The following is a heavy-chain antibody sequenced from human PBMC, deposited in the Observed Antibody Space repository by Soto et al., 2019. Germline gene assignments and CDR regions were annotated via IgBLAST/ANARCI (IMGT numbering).Heavy chain of an antibody. Sequence: EVQLVESGGALVQPGGSLRLSCAASGFTVSNLYMTWIGQAPGMGLEWVSVISNSGTAYYADSVKGRFTISRDSSKNTLFLQMNSLRAEDTAVYHCARDTFGGAYDFFHGGQCTLVTVSS. V-gene: IGHV3-66*01. CDR3: ARDTFGGAYDFFH. CDR2: ISNSGTA. J-gene: IGHJ1*01. CDR1: GFTVSNLY. D-gene: IGHD3-3*01.